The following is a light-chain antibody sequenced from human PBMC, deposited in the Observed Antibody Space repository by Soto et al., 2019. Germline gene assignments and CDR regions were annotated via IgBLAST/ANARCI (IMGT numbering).Light chain of an antibody. J-gene: IGKJ1*01. CDR2: AAS. V-gene: IGKV1-39*01. CDR3: QQSYSTPPTWT. CDR1: QSISSY. Sequence: DIQMTQSPSSLSASVGERVTITCRASQSISSYLNWYQQKPGKAPKLLIYAASSLQSGVPSRFSGSGSGTDFTLTISSLQPEDFATYYCQQSYSTPPTWTFGQGTKVEIK.